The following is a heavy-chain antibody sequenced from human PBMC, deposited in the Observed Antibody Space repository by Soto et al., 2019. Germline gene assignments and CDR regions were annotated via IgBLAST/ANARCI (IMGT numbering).Heavy chain of an antibody. CDR1: GSSFSSYW. CDR3: ARRGYGGNLGAFDI. Sequence: RGESLKISCKGSGSSFSSYWIGWVRQMPGKGLEWMGIIYPGDSDTSYSPSFQGQVTISADKSISTAYLQWSSLKASDTAMFYCARRGYGGNLGAFDIWGQGTMVTVSS. CDR2: IYPGDSDT. D-gene: IGHD4-17*01. V-gene: IGHV5-51*01. J-gene: IGHJ3*02.